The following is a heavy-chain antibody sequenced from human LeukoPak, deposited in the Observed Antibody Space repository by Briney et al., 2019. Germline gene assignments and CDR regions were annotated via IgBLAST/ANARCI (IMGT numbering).Heavy chain of an antibody. CDR1: GFTFSSYG. D-gene: IGHD3-22*01. V-gene: IGHV3-33*01. CDR2: IWYDGTNK. Sequence: QTGGSLRLSCAASGFTFSSYGMHWVRQAPGRGLEWVSVIWYDGTNKYYADSVKGRFTISRDNSKNTLYLQMNRLRAEDTAVYYCARGVDYYDSSGTIDYWGQGTLVTVSS. CDR3: ARGVDYYDSSGTIDY. J-gene: IGHJ4*02.